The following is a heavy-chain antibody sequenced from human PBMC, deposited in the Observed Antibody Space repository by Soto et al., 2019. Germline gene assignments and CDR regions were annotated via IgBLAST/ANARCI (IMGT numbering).Heavy chain of an antibody. Sequence: SETLSLTCTVSGYPISSGSYWAWIRQPPGKGPEWIASIYHGGTTSYNPSLKSRITISVDTSNNQFSLKLTSVTAADTAVYYCARVHVMVVAGSTFDYWGHGTLVTVSS. J-gene: IGHJ4*01. D-gene: IGHD6-19*01. CDR1: GYPISSGSY. CDR3: ARVHVMVVAGSTFDY. CDR2: IYHGGTT. V-gene: IGHV4-38-2*02.